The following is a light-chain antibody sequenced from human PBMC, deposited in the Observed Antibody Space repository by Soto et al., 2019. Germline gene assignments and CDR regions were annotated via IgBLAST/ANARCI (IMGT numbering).Light chain of an antibody. CDR3: AAWDDSLRAVL. V-gene: IGLV1-44*01. J-gene: IGLJ2*01. CDR2: SDV. Sequence: QSVLTQPPSASGTPGQRVTISCSGSSSNIGGNPVNWYRQLPGTAPKLLLYSDVQRPSGVPDRVSGSKSGTSASLAISGLQSEDEADYFCAAWDDSLRAVLFGGGTKLTVL. CDR1: SSNIGGNP.